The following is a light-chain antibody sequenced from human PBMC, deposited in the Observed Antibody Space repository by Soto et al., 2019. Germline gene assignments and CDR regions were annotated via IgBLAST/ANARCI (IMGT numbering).Light chain of an antibody. CDR1: QSVSNTN. CDR2: DAS. Sequence: EIVLTQSPGTLSLSPGERATLSCRAIQSVSNTNLVWYQQKRGQAPRLLIYDASSRGTGVPDRFRGSGSGTDFTLTINRLEPEDFAVYFCQHYANSVWTFGQGTKVDIK. J-gene: IGKJ1*01. V-gene: IGKV3-20*01. CDR3: QHYANSVWT.